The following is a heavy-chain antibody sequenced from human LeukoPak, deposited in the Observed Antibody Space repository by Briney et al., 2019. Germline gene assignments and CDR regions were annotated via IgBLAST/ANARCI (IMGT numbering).Heavy chain of an antibody. D-gene: IGHD4-17*01. Sequence: GGSLRLSCAASGFTFSSYWMHWVRQAPGKGLVWVSRINSDGTSTTYADSVKGRFTISRDNAKNTLYLQMNSLRAEDTAVYYCAREVGNYYGDPSVYWGQGTLVTVSS. CDR2: INSDGTST. CDR1: GFTFSSYW. CDR3: AREVGNYYGDPSVY. J-gene: IGHJ4*02. V-gene: IGHV3-74*01.